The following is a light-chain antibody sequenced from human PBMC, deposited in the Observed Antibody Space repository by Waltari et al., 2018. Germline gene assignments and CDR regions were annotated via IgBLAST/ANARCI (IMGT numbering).Light chain of an antibody. CDR3: QQLNSYLP. CDR2: GSS. Sequence: QLTQSPSSLSASVCGSLTLTCRASQVLAHFLAWYLHTPGPAPKILVYGSSTLQTGVPARVSGSVFGTDFSRTSSSLQPVFLATYYSQQLNSYLPLGGGTKVESK. V-gene: IGKV1-9*01. CDR1: QVLAHF. J-gene: IGKJ4*01.